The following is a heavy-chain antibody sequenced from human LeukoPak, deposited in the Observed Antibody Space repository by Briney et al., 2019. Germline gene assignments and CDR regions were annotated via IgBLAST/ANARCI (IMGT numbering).Heavy chain of an antibody. D-gene: IGHD2-2*01. CDR1: GYTFTSYG. CDR2: ISAYNGNT. CDR3: ARDRHCSSTSCYPQWFDP. J-gene: IGHJ5*02. Sequence: ASVKVSCKASGYTFTSYGISWVRQAPGQGLEWMGWISAYNGNTNYAQKLQGRVTMTTDTSTSTAYMELRGLRSDDTAVYYCARDRHCSSTSCYPQWFDPWGQGTLVTVSS. V-gene: IGHV1-18*01.